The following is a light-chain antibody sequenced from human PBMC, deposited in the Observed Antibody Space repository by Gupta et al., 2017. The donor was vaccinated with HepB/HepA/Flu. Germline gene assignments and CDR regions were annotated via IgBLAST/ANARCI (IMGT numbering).Light chain of an antibody. CDR3: TQKKCCPFT. Sequence: DVVLTQSPLSLPFTLGQPASLSCTSSRSLGSTDGNTYFDWFHQGPGQSPRRLIYKGSKRDSGVPDSFSGSGSGTDFTLKISRGEAEDFGVYYCTQKKCCPFTFGQGTKMDIK. CDR2: KGS. J-gene: IGKJ2*01. CDR1: RSLGSTDGNTY. V-gene: IGKV2-30*01.